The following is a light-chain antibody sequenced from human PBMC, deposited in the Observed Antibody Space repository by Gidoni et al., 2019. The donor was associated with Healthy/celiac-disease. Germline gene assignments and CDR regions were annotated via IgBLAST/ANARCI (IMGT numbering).Light chain of an antibody. Sequence: DIQMTQSPSSLSASVGDRVTITCQASQDISNYLNWYQQKPGKAPKLLIYDASNLETGVPSRFSGSGSGTDFTFTISSLQPEDIATYYCQQYDNLSLNCGGGTKVEIK. J-gene: IGKJ4*01. CDR1: QDISNY. CDR3: QQYDNLSLN. CDR2: DAS. V-gene: IGKV1-33*01.